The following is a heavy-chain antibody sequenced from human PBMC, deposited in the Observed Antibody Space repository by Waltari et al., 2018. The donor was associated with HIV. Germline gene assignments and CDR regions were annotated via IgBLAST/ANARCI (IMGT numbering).Heavy chain of an antibody. CDR2: ISGSGGST. J-gene: IGHJ4*02. CDR1: GFTFSSYA. D-gene: IGHD3-22*01. V-gene: IGHV3-23*01. CDR3: AKAYYYDSSGSGGVFDY. Sequence: EVQLLESGGGLVQPGGSLRLSCAASGFTFSSYAMSWVRQAPGKGLEWVSAISGSGGSTYYADSVKGRFTISRDNSKNTLYLQMNSLRAEDTAVYYCAKAYYYDSSGSGGVFDYWGQGTLVTVSS.